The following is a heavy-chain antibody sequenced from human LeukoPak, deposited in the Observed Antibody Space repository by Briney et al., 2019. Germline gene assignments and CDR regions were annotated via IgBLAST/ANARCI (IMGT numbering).Heavy chain of an antibody. Sequence: GASVKVSCKASGYTFTGYYMHWVRQAPGQGREWMGWINGGNGNIKYSQKFQGRVTITRDTSASTAYMELSSLRSEDTAVYYCARTTVMSLYFDYWGQGTLVTVSS. V-gene: IGHV1-3*01. CDR2: INGGNGNI. CDR3: ARTTVMSLYFDY. D-gene: IGHD1-1*01. CDR1: GYTFTGYY. J-gene: IGHJ4*02.